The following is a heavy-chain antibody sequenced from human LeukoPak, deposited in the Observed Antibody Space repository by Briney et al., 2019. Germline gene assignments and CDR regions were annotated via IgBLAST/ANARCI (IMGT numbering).Heavy chain of an antibody. Sequence: QTLSLTCAISGDSVSSNSAAWNWISQSPSRGLEWLGRTYYRSKWYNDYAVSVKSRITINPDTSKNQFSLQLNSVTPEDTAVYYCARDRVAVAGTVSYYYYGMDVWGQGTTVTVSS. CDR2: TYYRSKWYN. J-gene: IGHJ6*02. V-gene: IGHV6-1*01. D-gene: IGHD6-19*01. CDR3: ARDRVAVAGTVSYYYYGMDV. CDR1: GDSVSSNSAA.